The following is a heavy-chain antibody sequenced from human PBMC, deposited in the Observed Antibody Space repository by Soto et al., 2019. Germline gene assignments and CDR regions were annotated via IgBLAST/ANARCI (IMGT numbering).Heavy chain of an antibody. CDR3: ARGLAYDRPITVAEPFDS. J-gene: IGHJ4*02. Sequence: QVQLQQWGAGLLKASETLSLTCVGSGGPFSGYFWTWIRQSPGRGLEWIGEIRHSGSRNYNPVFQSRVIISVDSSQNHVTRKLSSETAADSATYLCARGLAYDRPITVAEPFDSWGQGTLVTVSS. D-gene: IGHD6-19*01. V-gene: IGHV4-34*02. CDR1: GGPFSGYF. CDR2: IRHSGSR.